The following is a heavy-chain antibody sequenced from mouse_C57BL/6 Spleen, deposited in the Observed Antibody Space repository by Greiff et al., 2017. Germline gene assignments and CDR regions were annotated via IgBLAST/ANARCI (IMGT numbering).Heavy chain of an antibody. J-gene: IGHJ4*01. Sequence: VQLQQPGAELVKPGASVKLSCKASGYTFTSYWMQWVQQGPGQGLEWIGEIDPSDSYTNYNQKFKGQATLTVNTSSSTAYRQLSSLTSEDCAVDYCAREGVVTTWDYYAMDYWGQGTSVTVSA. D-gene: IGHD2-2*01. V-gene: IGHV1-50*01. CDR1: GYTFTSYW. CDR3: AREGVVTTWDYYAMDY. CDR2: IDPSDSYT.